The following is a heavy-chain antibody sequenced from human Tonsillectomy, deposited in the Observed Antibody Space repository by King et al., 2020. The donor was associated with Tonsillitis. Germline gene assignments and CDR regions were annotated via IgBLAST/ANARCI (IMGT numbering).Heavy chain of an antibody. CDR3: ARLRFLGWLFSGWFDP. V-gene: IGHV1-2*02. D-gene: IGHD3-3*01. J-gene: IGHJ5*02. CDR2: INPHSGAT. Sequence: VQLVESGAEVKKPGASVKVSCKASGYTFTGYYIHWVRQAPGQGLEWMGWINPHSGATNYAQKFQGRVTMTRDTSISTAYVELSSLRSDDTAVYYCARLRFLGWLFSGWFDPWGQGTRVIVSS. CDR1: GYTFTGYY.